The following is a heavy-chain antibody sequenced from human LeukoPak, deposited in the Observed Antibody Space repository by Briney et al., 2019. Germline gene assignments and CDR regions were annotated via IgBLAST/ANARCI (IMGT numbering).Heavy chain of an antibody. V-gene: IGHV1-8*02. CDR3: ARKPRRPYDYVWGSYRYNPTYYFDY. CDR1: GYTFTSYG. J-gene: IGHJ4*02. Sequence: GASVKVSCKASGYTFTSYGISWVRQAPGQGLEWMGWMNPNSGNTGYAQKFQGRVTMTRNTSISTAYMELSSLRSEDTAVYYCARKPRRPYDYVWGSYRYNPTYYFDYWGQGTLVTVSS. D-gene: IGHD3-16*02. CDR2: MNPNSGNT.